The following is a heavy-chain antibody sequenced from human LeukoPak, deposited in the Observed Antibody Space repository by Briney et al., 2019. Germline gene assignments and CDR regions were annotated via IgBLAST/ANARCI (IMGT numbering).Heavy chain of an antibody. D-gene: IGHD6-13*01. V-gene: IGHV3-53*04. J-gene: IGHJ4*02. CDR3: ARSKEQQLVLGN. CDR1: GFTVSSNY. CDR2: IYSGGST. Sequence: GGSLRLSCADSGFTVSSNYMSRVRQAPGKGLEWVSVIYSGGSTYYADSVKGRFTISRHNSKNTLYLQMNSLRAEDTAVYYCARSKEQQLVLGNWGQGTLVTVSS.